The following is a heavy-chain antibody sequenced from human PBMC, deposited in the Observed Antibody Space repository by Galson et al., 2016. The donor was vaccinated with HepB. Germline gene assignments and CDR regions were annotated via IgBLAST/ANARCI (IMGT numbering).Heavy chain of an antibody. CDR1: GGSISTRTYY. J-gene: IGHJ4*02. Sequence: SETLSLTCTVSGGSISTRTYYWVWIRQPPGKGREWIGSINYSGNTYYNPSPKSRVTISVDTSKNQFSLRLSSVTAADTAVYYCASIVVVSSAPTNYFDYWGQGTLVTVSS. CDR3: ASIVVVSSAPTNYFDY. V-gene: IGHV4-39*01. CDR2: INYSGNT. D-gene: IGHD2-2*01.